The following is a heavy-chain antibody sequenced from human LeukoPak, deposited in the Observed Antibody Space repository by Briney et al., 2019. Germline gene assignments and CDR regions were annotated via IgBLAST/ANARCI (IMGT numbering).Heavy chain of an antibody. CDR3: AKGTFYCSGGSCHLDY. CDR1: GFTFSEYV. Sequence: GDSLRLSCATSGFTFSEYVIHWVRQAPGGGLEWVAFIRYDGISKYYADSVKGRFTVSRDNSKNTLYLQMNSLRAEDTAVYYCAKGTFYCSGGSCHLDYWGQGTLVTVSS. V-gene: IGHV3-30*02. J-gene: IGHJ4*02. D-gene: IGHD2-15*01. CDR2: IRYDGISK.